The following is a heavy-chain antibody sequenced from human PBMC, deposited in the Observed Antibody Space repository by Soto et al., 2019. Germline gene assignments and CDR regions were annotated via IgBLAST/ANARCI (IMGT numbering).Heavy chain of an antibody. CDR2: IYPGDSDT. Sequence: HGESLKISCKGSGYSFTTYLIGWVRQIPGKGLEWMGIIYPGDSDTRYSPSFQGQVTISADKSISTAYLQWNSLKASDTAMYYCARRFTNYEFFTYWGQGTLVTVSS. CDR3: ARRFTNYEFFTY. D-gene: IGHD3-3*01. CDR1: GYSFTTYL. J-gene: IGHJ4*02. V-gene: IGHV5-51*01.